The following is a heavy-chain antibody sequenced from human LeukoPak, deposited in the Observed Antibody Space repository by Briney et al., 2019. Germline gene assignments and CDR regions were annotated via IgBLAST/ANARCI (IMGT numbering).Heavy chain of an antibody. CDR2: IYPGDSDT. D-gene: IGHD6-13*01. CDR1: GYTFTNYW. V-gene: IGHV5-51*01. Sequence: GESLKISCKGFGYTFTNYWIGWVRQMPGKGLEWMGIIYPGDSDTRYSPSFQGQVTISADKSISTAYLQWSSLKASDTAMYYCARGHMYSSSWFPLQYWGQGTLVTVSS. CDR3: ARGHMYSSSWFPLQY. J-gene: IGHJ4*02.